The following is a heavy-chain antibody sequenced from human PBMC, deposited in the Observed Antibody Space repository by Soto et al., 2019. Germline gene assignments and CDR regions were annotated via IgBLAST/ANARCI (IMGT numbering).Heavy chain of an antibody. CDR2: IYNSGST. Sequence: PSETLSLTCTVSGASISSSYWSWIRQPPGKGLEWIGYIYNSGSTSYNPSLKSRLTISVDTSKNQFSLKLSSVTAADTAVYYCARRYSYGHFDYWGQGTLVTVSS. CDR1: GASISSSY. V-gene: IGHV4-59*08. CDR3: ARRYSYGHFDY. D-gene: IGHD5-18*01. J-gene: IGHJ4*02.